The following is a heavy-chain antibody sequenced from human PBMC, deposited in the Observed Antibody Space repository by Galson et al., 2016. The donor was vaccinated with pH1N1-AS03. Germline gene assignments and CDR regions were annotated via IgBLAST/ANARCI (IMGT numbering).Heavy chain of an antibody. D-gene: IGHD1-26*01. J-gene: IGHJ4*02. CDR3: ARWIGGVGATKYYFDY. Sequence: SLRLSCAASGFTFSSYWMHWVRQAPGKGLVWVSRINSDGRSTSYADSVKGRFTISRDNAKNTLYLQMNSLRAEDTAVYYCARWIGGVGATKYYFDYRGQGTLVTVSS. V-gene: IGHV3-74*01. CDR1: GFTFSSYW. CDR2: INSDGRST.